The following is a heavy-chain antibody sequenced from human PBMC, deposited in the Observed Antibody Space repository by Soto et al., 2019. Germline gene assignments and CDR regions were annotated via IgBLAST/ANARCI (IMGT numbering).Heavy chain of an antibody. CDR3: ARDPIAVAGTYMYYGMDV. CDR2: ISYDGSNK. Sequence: QVQLVESGGGVVQPGRSLRLSCVASGFTFSSYAMHWVRQAPGKGLEWVAVISYDGSNKYYADSVEGRFTISRDNSKNTLYLQMNSLRAEDTAVYYCARDPIAVAGTYMYYGMDVWGQGTTVTVSS. V-gene: IGHV3-30-3*01. CDR1: GFTFSSYA. D-gene: IGHD6-19*01. J-gene: IGHJ6*02.